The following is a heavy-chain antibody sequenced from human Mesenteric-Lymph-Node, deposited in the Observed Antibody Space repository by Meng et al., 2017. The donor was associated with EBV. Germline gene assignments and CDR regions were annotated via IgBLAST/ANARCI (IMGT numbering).Heavy chain of an antibody. CDR2: INPSSGGT. CDR3: ASPGYSYGLDY. D-gene: IGHD5-18*01. CDR1: GYTFTDSY. J-gene: IGHJ4*02. Sequence: QGQVVQSGAGVKKPGASVKVSFKASGYTFTDSYMHWVRQAPGQGLEWMGRINPSSGGTNYAQKFQGSVTMTRDTSISTAYIELNSLRSDDTAVYYCASPGYSYGLDYWGQGTLVTVSS. V-gene: IGHV1-2*06.